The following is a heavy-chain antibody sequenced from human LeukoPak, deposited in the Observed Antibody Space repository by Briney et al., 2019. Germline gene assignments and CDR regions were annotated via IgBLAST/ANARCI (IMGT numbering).Heavy chain of an antibody. CDR3: ARDLDPRGGKSIAAQWFHPQSINDY. CDR1: GYTFTSYY. CDR2: INPSGGST. J-gene: IGHJ4*02. D-gene: IGHD6-6*01. Sequence: VASVKVSCKASGYTFTSYYMHWVRQPPGQGREWMGIINPSGGSTSYAQKFQGRVTMTRDTSTSTVYMELSSLRSEDTAVYYCARDLDPRGGKSIAAQWFHPQSINDYWGQGTLVTVSS. V-gene: IGHV1-46*01.